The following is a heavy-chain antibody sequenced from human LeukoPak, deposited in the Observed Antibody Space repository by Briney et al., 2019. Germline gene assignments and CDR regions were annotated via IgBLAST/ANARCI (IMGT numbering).Heavy chain of an antibody. V-gene: IGHV4-30-2*05. D-gene: IGHD1-7*01. CDR1: GGSISSGGYY. J-gene: IGHJ4*02. Sequence: SETLSLTCTVSGGSISSGGYYWSWIRQPPGKGLEWIGYIYHSGSTYYNPSLKSRVTISVDTSKNQFSLKLTSVTAADTAVYYCARVEGGTTSDKYYFDYWGQGTLVTVSS. CDR2: IYHSGST. CDR3: ARVEGGTTSDKYYFDY.